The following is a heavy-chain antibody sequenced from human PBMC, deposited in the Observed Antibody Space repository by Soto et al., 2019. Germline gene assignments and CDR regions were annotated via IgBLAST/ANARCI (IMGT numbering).Heavy chain of an antibody. D-gene: IGHD4-17*01. CDR2: IIPIFGTA. J-gene: IGHJ6*02. Sequence: PGESLKISCKGSGYSFTSYWISWVRQMPGKGLEWMGIIPIFGTANYAQKFQGRVTITADESTSTAYMELSSLRSEDTAVYYCARGAAGDYGYYYYGMDVWGQGTTVTVSS. CDR1: GYSFTSYW. V-gene: IGHV1-69*01. CDR3: ARGAAGDYGYYYYGMDV.